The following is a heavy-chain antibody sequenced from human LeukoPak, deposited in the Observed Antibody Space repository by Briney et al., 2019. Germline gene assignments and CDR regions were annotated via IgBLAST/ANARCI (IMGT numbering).Heavy chain of an antibody. CDR1: GYTFTSYG. J-gene: IGHJ5*02. Sequence: SVKVSCKASGYTFTSYGISWVRQAPGQGLEWMGWISAYNGNTNYAQKLQGRVTMTTDTSTSTAYMELRSLRSDDTAVYYCARGLRFLERSNWFDPWGQGTLVTVSS. CDR3: ARGLRFLERSNWFDP. CDR2: ISAYNGNT. V-gene: IGHV1-18*01. D-gene: IGHD3-3*01.